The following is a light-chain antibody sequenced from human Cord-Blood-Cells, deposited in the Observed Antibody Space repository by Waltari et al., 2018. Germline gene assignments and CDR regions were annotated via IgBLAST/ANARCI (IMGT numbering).Light chain of an antibody. CDR3: QQYNNWPLT. J-gene: IGKJ4*01. CDR1: QSVSSN. CDR2: GAS. Sequence: EIVMTLSPATLSVSPGERATLSCRASQSVSSNLAWYQQQPGQAPRLLIYGASTRATGVPARFSGSGSGTECTLTISSLQSEDFAVYYCQQYNNWPLTFGGGTKVEIK. V-gene: IGKV3-15*01.